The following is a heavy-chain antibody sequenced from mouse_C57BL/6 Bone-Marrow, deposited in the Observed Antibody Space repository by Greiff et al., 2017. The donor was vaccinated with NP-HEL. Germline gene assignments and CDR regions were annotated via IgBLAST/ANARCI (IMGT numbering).Heavy chain of an antibody. CDR3: AWDYDYFDY. CDR2: IYPGDGDT. Sequence: VQLQESGPELVKPGASVKISCKASGYAFSSSWMNWVKQRPGKGLEWIGRIYPGDGDTNYNGKFKGKATLTADKSSSTAYMQLSSLTSEDSAVYFCAWDYDYFDYWGQGTTLTVSS. J-gene: IGHJ2*01. V-gene: IGHV1-82*01. CDR1: GYAFSSSW. D-gene: IGHD2-4*01.